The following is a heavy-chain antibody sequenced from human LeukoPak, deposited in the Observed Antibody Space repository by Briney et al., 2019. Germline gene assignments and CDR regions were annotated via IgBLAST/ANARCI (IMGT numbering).Heavy chain of an antibody. CDR3: ARGAYCGANCYSYFDY. D-gene: IGHD2-21*02. CDR1: GGSISSYF. Sequence: SSETLSLTCTVSGGSISSYFWISIRQPPGKGLEWIGYIYYSGSTNYNPSVKSRVTISLDTPKNQFSLKLSSVTAADTAVYFCARGAYCGANCYSYFDYWGQGTLVTVSS. J-gene: IGHJ4*02. CDR2: IYYSGST. V-gene: IGHV4-59*01.